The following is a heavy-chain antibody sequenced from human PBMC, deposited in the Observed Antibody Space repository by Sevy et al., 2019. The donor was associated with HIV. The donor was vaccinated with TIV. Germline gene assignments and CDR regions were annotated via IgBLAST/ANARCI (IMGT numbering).Heavy chain of an antibody. V-gene: IGHV3-7*01. CDR2: INGHGSEI. CDR3: VRGFGRHDAW. CDR1: GFNFDTYW. D-gene: IGHD2-2*01. J-gene: IGHJ4*02. Sequence: GGSLRLSCAASGFNFDTYWMLWVRQAPGKGLEWVANINGHGSEIYYVDSVKGRFTISRDNAKNSLFLQMNAVRVDDSAFYYCVRGFGRHDAWWGQGTLVTVSS.